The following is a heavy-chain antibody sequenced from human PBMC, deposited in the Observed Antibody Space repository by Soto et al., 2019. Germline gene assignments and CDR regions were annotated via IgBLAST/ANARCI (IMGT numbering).Heavy chain of an antibody. Sequence: GGSLRLSCAASGFTFSSYGMHWVRQAPGKGLEWVAVIWYDGSNKYYADSVKGRFTISRDNSKNTLYLQMNSLRAEDTAVYYCARDRSTEDKPYYSNGMDVWGQGTTVTASS. V-gene: IGHV3-33*01. CDR2: IWYDGSNK. CDR1: GFTFSSYG. CDR3: ARDRSTEDKPYYSNGMDV. D-gene: IGHD4-4*01. J-gene: IGHJ6*02.